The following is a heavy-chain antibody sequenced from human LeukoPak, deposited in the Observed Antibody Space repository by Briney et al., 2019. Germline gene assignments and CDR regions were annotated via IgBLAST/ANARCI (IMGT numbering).Heavy chain of an antibody. CDR2: ISGGGVST. CDR3: AKKQQRGFDY. D-gene: IGHD6-13*01. J-gene: IGHJ4*02. CDR1: GFTLSYYA. V-gene: IGHV3-23*01. Sequence: GGSLRLSCAASGFTLSYYAMSWVRQAPGMGLEWVSSISGGGVSTYYADSVKGRFTISRDNSRNTLYLQMNSLRADDTAVYYRAKKQQRGFDYWGQGTLVTVSS.